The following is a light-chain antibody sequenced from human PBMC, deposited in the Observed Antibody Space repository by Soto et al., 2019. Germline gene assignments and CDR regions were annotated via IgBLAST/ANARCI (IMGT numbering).Light chain of an antibody. J-gene: IGLJ3*02. V-gene: IGLV2-14*01. CDR1: SSDIGNYNF. CDR3: SSYTTNNTWV. CDR2: EVT. Sequence: QSALTQPASVSGSPGQSIAISCTGTSSDIGNYNFVSWYQQHPDKAPKLMIYEVTNRPSGVSNRFSGSKSGNTASLTISGLQVEDEADYYCSSYTTNNTWVFGGGTKLTVL.